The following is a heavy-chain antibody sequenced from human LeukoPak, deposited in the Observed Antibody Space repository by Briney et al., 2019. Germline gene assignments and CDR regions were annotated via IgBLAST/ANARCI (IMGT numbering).Heavy chain of an antibody. CDR1: GFTFSSYA. CDR2: ISGSGGST. J-gene: IGHJ4*02. CDR3: AKDPEVAVATYYFDY. V-gene: IGHV3-23*01. Sequence: GGFLRLSCAASGFTFSSYAMSWVRQAPGEGLEWVSAISGSGGSTYYADSVKGRFTISRDNSKNTLYLQMNSLRAEDTAVYYCAKDPEVAVATYYFDYWGQGTLVTVSS. D-gene: IGHD6-19*01.